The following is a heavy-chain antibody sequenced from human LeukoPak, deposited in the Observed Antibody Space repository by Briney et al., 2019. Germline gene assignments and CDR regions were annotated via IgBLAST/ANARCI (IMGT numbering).Heavy chain of an antibody. CDR2: ISSSSSYI. D-gene: IGHD3-22*01. Sequence: GGSLRPSCAASGFTFSSYSMNWVRQAPGKGLEWVSSISSSSSYIYYADSVKGRFTISRDNAKNSLYLQMNSLRAEDTAVYYCARSKKSYDSSGYRNFDYWGQGTLVTVSS. V-gene: IGHV3-21*01. CDR3: ARSKKSYDSSGYRNFDY. CDR1: GFTFSSYS. J-gene: IGHJ4*02.